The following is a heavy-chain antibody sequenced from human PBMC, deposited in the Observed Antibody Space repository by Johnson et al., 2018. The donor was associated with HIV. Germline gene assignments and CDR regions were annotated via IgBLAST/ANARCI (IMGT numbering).Heavy chain of an antibody. V-gene: IGHV3-30-3*01. J-gene: IGHJ3*01. CDR2: ISYDGINK. Sequence: QVQLVESGGGVVQPGRSLRLSCAASGFTFSTYAMHWVRQAPGKGLEWVTIISYDGINKYYADSVKGRFTISRDNSKDTLYLQMHSLRPADTALSYCARDPPYGGNPSAFDVWGQGTMVTVSS. CDR1: GFTFSTYA. CDR3: ARDPPYGGNPSAFDV. D-gene: IGHD4-23*01.